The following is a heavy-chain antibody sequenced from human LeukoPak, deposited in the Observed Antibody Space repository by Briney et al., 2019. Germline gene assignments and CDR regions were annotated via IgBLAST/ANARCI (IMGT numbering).Heavy chain of an antibody. Sequence: ASVKVSCKASGYTFTGYYMHWVRQAPGQGLEWMGWINPNSGGTNYAQKFQGRVTMTRDTSISTAYMELSRLRSDDTAVYHCARDLDILTGYFEFDPWGQGTLVTVSS. CDR3: ARDLDILTGYFEFDP. J-gene: IGHJ5*02. D-gene: IGHD3-9*01. V-gene: IGHV1-2*02. CDR1: GYTFTGYY. CDR2: INPNSGGT.